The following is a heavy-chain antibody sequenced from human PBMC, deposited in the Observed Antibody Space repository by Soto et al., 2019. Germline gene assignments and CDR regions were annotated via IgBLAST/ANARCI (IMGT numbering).Heavy chain of an antibody. D-gene: IGHD3-22*01. V-gene: IGHV3-23*01. Sequence: EVQLLESGGGLVQPGGSLRLSCAASGFTFSSYAMSWVRQAPGKGLEWVSAISGSGGSTYYADSVKGRFTISRDNTKNTLYLQMNSLRAEDTAVYYCAKGTGQSTMIVVATHYYFDYWGQGTLVTVSS. CDR3: AKGTGQSTMIVVATHYYFDY. CDR1: GFTFSSYA. CDR2: ISGSGGST. J-gene: IGHJ4*02.